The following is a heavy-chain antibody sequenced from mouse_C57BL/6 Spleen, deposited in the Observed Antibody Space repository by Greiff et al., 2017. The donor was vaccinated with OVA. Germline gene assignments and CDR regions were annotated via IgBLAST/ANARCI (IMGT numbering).Heavy chain of an antibody. D-gene: IGHD2-4*01. CDR3: ARLITRFYYYAMDY. CDR1: GYAFSSYW. CDR2: IYPGDGDT. V-gene: IGHV1-80*01. J-gene: IGHJ4*01. Sequence: QVQLKESGAELVKPGASVKISCKASGYAFSSYWMNWVKQRPGKGLEWIGQIYPGDGDTNYNGNFKGKATLTADKSSSTAYMQLSSLTSEDSAVYFCARLITRFYYYAMDYWGQGTSVTVSS.